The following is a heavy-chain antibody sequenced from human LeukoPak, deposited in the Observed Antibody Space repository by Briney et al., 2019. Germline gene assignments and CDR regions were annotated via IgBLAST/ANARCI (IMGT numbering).Heavy chain of an antibody. D-gene: IGHD6-19*01. Sequence: ASVKVSCKASGYTFTGYYMHWVRQAPGQGLEWMGWINPNSGGTNYAQKFQGRVTMARDTSISTAYMELSRLRSDDTAVYYCARDPGYSSGSPDYWGQGTLVTV. J-gene: IGHJ4*02. CDR1: GYTFTGYY. CDR3: ARDPGYSSGSPDY. CDR2: INPNSGGT. V-gene: IGHV1-2*02.